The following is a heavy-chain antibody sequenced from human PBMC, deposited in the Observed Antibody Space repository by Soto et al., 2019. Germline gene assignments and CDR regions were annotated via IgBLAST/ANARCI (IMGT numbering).Heavy chain of an antibody. J-gene: IGHJ6*03. V-gene: IGHV1-18*01. CDR3: ARVYCSGGSCYPGFGWYYYYMDV. Sequence: ASVKVSCKASGYTFTSYGISWVRQAPGQGLEWMGWISAYNGNTNYAQKLQGRVTMTTDTSTSTAYMELRSLRSDDTAVYYCARVYCSGGSCYPGFGWYYYYMDVWGKGTTVTVSS. CDR2: ISAYNGNT. D-gene: IGHD2-15*01. CDR1: GYTFTSYG.